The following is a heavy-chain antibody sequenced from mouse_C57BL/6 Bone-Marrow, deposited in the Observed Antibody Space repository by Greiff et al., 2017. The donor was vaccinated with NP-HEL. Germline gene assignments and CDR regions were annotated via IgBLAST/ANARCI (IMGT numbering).Heavy chain of an antibody. CDR3: ARVPRGY. Sequence: QVQLQQPGAELVKPGASVKLSCKASGYTFTSYWMQWVKQRPGQGLEWIGEIDPSDSYTNYNQKFKGKATLTVDTSSSTAYMQLSSLTSEDSAVYYCARVPRGYWGQGTSVTVSS. CDR1: GYTFTSYW. V-gene: IGHV1-50*01. J-gene: IGHJ4*01. CDR2: IDPSDSYT.